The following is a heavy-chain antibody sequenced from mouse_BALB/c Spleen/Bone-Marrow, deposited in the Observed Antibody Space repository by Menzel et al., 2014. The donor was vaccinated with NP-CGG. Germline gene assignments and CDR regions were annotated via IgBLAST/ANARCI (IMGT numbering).Heavy chain of an antibody. J-gene: IGHJ3*01. Sequence: LVKTGASVKISCKASGYSFTGYYMHWVKQSHGKSLEWIGYISCYNGATSYNQKFKGKATFTVDTSSSTAYMQFNSLTSEDSAVYYCARSAPYGNWRFVYWGQGTLVTVSA. CDR2: ISCYNGAT. V-gene: IGHV1S34*01. CDR3: ARSAPYGNWRFVY. D-gene: IGHD2-1*01. CDR1: GYSFTGYY.